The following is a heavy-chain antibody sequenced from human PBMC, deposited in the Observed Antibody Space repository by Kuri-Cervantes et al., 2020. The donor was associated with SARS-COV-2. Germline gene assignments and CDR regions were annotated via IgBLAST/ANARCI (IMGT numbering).Heavy chain of an antibody. CDR2: ISGGGDST. D-gene: IGHD3-3*01. CDR1: GFTFSSYA. V-gene: IGHV3-23*01. J-gene: IGHJ4*02. Sequence: GGSLRLSCAASGFTFSSYAMSWVRQAPGKGLEWVSAISGGGDSTEYADSVKGRFTISRDISKTTLFLQMDSVRAEYTAVYYCAKRDFVFEQWSQGTLVTVSS. CDR3: AKRDFVFEQ.